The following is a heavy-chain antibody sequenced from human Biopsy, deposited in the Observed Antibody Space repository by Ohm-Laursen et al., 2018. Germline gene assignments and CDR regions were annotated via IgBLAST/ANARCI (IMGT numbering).Heavy chain of an antibody. Sequence: GTLSLTCTVSGGSISGSSWSWIRQAPGRGLEWVGYISYSGSTSNNPSLKSRITISVDTSKNQISLKVTSVTAADTAVYYCAKHGSGWTGDDALHIWGQGTMATVSS. CDR3: AKHGSGWTGDDALHI. CDR1: GGSISGSS. D-gene: IGHD6-19*01. J-gene: IGHJ3*02. V-gene: IGHV4-59*08. CDR2: ISYSGST.